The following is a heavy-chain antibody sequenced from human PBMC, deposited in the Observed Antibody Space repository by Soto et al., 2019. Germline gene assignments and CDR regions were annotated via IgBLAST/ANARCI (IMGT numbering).Heavy chain of an antibody. Sequence: SVKVSCKTSGFIFTSSAVQWVRQARGQRLEWMGRIVVGSGNTDYAQMFQGRLTLTTDTSTSTAYVELSSLSSDDTAVYYCTRPNYSKNDAFDIWGQGTMVTVSS. CDR3: TRPNYSKNDAFDI. D-gene: IGHD4-4*01. CDR1: GFIFTSSA. V-gene: IGHV1-58*01. J-gene: IGHJ3*02. CDR2: IVVGSGNT.